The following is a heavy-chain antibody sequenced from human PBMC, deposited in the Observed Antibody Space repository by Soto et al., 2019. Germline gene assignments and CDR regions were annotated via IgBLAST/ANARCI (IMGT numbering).Heavy chain of an antibody. Sequence: QVQLEQSGAEVKKPGASVKVSCQTSGYTFTSYTLHWVRQAPGQGLEWLGWINAGNGREKYSQRFQDRVSLSTDRSPIPPFMEIRAPRSEATPVFFGGGGGGWVGEASFDTWGQGTLVIVSS. V-gene: IGHV1-3*01. D-gene: IGHD3-16*01. CDR1: GYTFTSYT. CDR2: INAGNGRE. CDR3: GGGGGWVGEASFDT. J-gene: IGHJ4*02.